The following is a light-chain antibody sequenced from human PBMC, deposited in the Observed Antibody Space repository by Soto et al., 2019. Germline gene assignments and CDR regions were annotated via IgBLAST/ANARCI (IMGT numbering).Light chain of an antibody. J-gene: IGLJ7*01. CDR2: DVS. CDR1: SSDVGAYNY. V-gene: IGLV2-14*03. Sequence: QSVLTQPASVSGSPGQSITISCTGTSSDVGAYNYVSWYQRLPGEAPKLMIHDVSNRPSGVSDRFSGSKSGNTASLTISGLQSEDEADYYCSSFSSNTTTRLFGGGTQLTVL. CDR3: SSFSSNTTTRL.